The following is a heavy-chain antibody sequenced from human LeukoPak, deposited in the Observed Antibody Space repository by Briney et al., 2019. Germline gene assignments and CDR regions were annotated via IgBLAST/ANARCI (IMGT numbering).Heavy chain of an antibody. CDR2: IIPIFGTA. V-gene: IGHV1-69*05. Sequence: SVKVSCKASGGTFSSYAVSWVRQAPGQGLEWMGRIIPIFGTANYAQKFQGRVTITTDESTSTAYMELSSLRSEDTAVYYCARDGGSGAYPYWGQGTLVTVSS. J-gene: IGHJ4*02. D-gene: IGHD2-15*01. CDR3: ARDGGSGAYPY. CDR1: GGTFSSYA.